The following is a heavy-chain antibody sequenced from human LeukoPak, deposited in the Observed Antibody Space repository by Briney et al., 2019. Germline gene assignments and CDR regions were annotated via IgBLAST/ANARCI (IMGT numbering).Heavy chain of an antibody. D-gene: IGHD5-24*01. CDR1: GFTFSSYG. CDR2: IWYDGSNK. CDR3: ARGSRDGYNYWGTDH. V-gene: IGHV3-33*01. J-gene: IGHJ4*02. Sequence: GGSLRLSCAASGFTFSSYGMHWVRQAPGKGLEWVAVIWYDGSNKYYADSVQGRFTISRDNSKNTLYLQMNSLRAEDTAVYYCARGSRDGYNYWGTDHWGQGTLVAVSS.